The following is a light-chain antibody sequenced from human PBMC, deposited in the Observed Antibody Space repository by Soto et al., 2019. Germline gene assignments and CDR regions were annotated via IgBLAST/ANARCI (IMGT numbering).Light chain of an antibody. CDR1: QSNITH. J-gene: IGKJ1*01. V-gene: IGKV1-39*01. CDR2: AAS. CDR3: QQSYTSWWT. Sequence: HVNHSPSSLAASLGGIVSMPCRASQSNITHLSWYQQKPGKSPKLLIYAASSLQSWVPSRFTGSGSGTDFTLTISSLQPEDFATYYCQQSYTSWWTFRQGSKVDI.